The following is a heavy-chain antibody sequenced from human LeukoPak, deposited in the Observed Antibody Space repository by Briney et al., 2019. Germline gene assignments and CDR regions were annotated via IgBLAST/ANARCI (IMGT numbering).Heavy chain of an antibody. J-gene: IGHJ1*01. CDR3: ARAYGGNSQYFQH. CDR1: GGSFSGYY. CDR2: INHSGST. D-gene: IGHD4-23*01. V-gene: IGHV4-34*01. Sequence: NSSETLSLTCAVYGGSFSGYYWSWIRQPPGKGLEWIGEINHSGSTNYNPSLKSRVTISVDTSKNQFSLKLSSVTAADTAVYYCARAYGGNSQYFQHWGQGTLVTVSS.